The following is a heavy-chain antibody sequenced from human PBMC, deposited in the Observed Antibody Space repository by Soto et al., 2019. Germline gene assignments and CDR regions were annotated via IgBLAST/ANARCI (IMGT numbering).Heavy chain of an antibody. D-gene: IGHD6-19*01. CDR1: GRTFSSYS. V-gene: IGHV1-69*02. CDR3: ARGGAVAGDPNLQRYYYGMDV. CDR2: ITPVLGIA. J-gene: IGHJ6*02. Sequence: QVQLVQSGAEVKKPGSSVKVSCEASGRTFSSYSIIWVRQAPGQGLEWMGRITPVLGIANYAQQFQGRVTITADKSTSTAYMDLSSLTFEDTAVYYCARGGAVAGDPNLQRYYYGMDVWGQGTTVTVSS.